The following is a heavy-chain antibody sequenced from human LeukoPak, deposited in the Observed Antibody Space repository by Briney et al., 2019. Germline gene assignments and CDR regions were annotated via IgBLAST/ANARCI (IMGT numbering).Heavy chain of an antibody. CDR2: INSDGSST. J-gene: IGHJ4*02. CDR1: GFTFSSYW. Sequence: GGSLRLSCAASGFTFSSYWMHWVRQAPGKGLVWVSRINSDGSSTSYADSVKGRFTISRDNAKNTLYLQMNSLRAEDTAVYYYARGYYDSSGFYLGYWGQGTLVTVSS. D-gene: IGHD3-22*01. V-gene: IGHV3-74*01. CDR3: ARGYYDSSGFYLGY.